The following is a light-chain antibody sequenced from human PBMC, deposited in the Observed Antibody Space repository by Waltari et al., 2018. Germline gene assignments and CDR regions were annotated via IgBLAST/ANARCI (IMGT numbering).Light chain of an antibody. V-gene: IGLV1-44*01. CDR2: TNN. CDR3: AAWDDSLNGYV. J-gene: IGLJ1*01. Sequence: QSVLTQPPSASGTPGRRVTISCSGSSSNIGSNSVNWYQQLPGTAPKLLIYTNNQRPSGVPGRFAGSKSATSASLGISGLQSEDEADYYCAAWDDSLNGYVFGTGTKVTVL. CDR1: SSNIGSNS.